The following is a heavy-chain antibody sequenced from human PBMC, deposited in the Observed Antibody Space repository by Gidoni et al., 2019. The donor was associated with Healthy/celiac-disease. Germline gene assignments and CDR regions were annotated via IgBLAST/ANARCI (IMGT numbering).Heavy chain of an antibody. V-gene: IGHV3-64*01. CDR1: GFTFSSYA. J-gene: IGHJ4*02. CDR3: ARAMATNKSLSYFDY. CDR2: ISSNGGST. Sequence: EVQLVESGGGLVQPGGSLRLSCSASGFTFSSYAMHWVRQAPGKGLEYVSAISSNGGSTYYANSVKGRFTISRDNSKNTLYLQMGSLRAEDMAVYYCARAMATNKSLSYFDYWGQGTLVTVSS. D-gene: IGHD5-12*01.